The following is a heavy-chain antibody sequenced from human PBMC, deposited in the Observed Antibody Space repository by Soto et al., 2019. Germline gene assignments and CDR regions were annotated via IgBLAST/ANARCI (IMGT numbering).Heavy chain of an antibody. CDR2: ISAYNGNT. V-gene: IGHV1-18*01. J-gene: IGHJ6*02. CDR3: ASDGSDAGTYRGCFYYYYVMDV. D-gene: IGHD3-16*01. Sequence: MGWISAYNGNTNYAQKLQGRVTMTTDTSTSTAYMELRSLRSDDTAVHYCASDGSDAGTYRGCFYYYYVMDVWGQGTTVTVSS.